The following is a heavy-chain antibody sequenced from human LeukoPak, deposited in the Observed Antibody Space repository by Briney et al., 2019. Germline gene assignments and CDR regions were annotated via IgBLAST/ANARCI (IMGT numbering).Heavy chain of an antibody. D-gene: IGHD6-13*01. J-gene: IGHJ5*02. V-gene: IGHV4-59*01. Sequence: SETLSLTCTVSGGSISSYYWNRIRQTPGKGLEWIGYIYHTGSTNYNPSLKSRVTISIDRSEKKFSLRLSSVTAADTAVYYCARHMYSSSWYVSWFDPWGQGTLVTVSS. CDR1: GGSISSYY. CDR2: IYHTGST. CDR3: ARHMYSSSWYVSWFDP.